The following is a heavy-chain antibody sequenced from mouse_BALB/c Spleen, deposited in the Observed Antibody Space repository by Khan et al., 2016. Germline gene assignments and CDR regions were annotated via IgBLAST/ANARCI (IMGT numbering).Heavy chain of an antibody. Sequence: EVQLQESGPDLVKPSQSLSLTCTVTGYSIPSHYSWHWIRHFPGNKLEWMGYIHYSGSTNYNPSLKSRISITRDTSTNQFFLQLNSVTTEDTATYYCATSTSGYWYYFDYWGQGTTLTVSS. CDR2: IHYSGST. CDR1: GYSIPSHYS. D-gene: IGHD3-1*01. CDR3: ATSTSGYWYYFDY. V-gene: IGHV3-1*02. J-gene: IGHJ2*01.